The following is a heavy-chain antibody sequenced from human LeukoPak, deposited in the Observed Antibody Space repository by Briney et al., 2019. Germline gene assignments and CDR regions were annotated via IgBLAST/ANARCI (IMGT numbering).Heavy chain of an antibody. V-gene: IGHV3-30-3*01. Sequence: GGSLRLSCAASGFTFSSYAMHWVRQAPGKGLEWGAVILYDGSNKYYADSVKGRFTISRDNSKNTLYLQMNSLRAEDTAVYYCARHPSFDITMVRGPFDYWGQGTLVTVSS. CDR3: ARHPSFDITMVRGPFDY. D-gene: IGHD3-10*01. J-gene: IGHJ4*02. CDR1: GFTFSSYA. CDR2: ILYDGSNK.